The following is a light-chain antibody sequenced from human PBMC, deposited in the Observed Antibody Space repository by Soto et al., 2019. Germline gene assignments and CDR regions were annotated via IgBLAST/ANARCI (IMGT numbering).Light chain of an antibody. J-gene: IGKJ4*01. CDR3: QQYHNWPLT. CDR1: QYVSSH. CDR2: GAS. V-gene: IGKV3-15*01. Sequence: EVVMTQSPATLSVSPGEGATLSCTASQYVSSHLAWYQQKPGQAPRLLIYGASTRPTGIPARFSGSGTGTEFTLTISSLQSEDLALYYCQQYHNWPLTFGGGTKVEIK.